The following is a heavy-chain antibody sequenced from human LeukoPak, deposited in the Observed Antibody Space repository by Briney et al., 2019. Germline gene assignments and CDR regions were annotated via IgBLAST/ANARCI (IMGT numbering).Heavy chain of an antibody. V-gene: IGHV3-30*04. J-gene: IGHJ4*02. CDR1: GFTFSSYV. D-gene: IGHD3-9*01. Sequence: GGSLRLSCAASGFTFSSYVMHWVRQAPGKGLECVAVISYDGSNKYYADSVKGRFTISRDNSKNTLYLQMNSLRAEDTAVYYCARDLGPTVFSLPGYWGQGTLVTVSS. CDR2: ISYDGSNK. CDR3: ARDLGPTVFSLPGY.